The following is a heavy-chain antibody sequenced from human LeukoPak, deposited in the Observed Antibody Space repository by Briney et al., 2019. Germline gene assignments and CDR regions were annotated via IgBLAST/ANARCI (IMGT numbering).Heavy chain of an antibody. D-gene: IGHD3-22*01. CDR2: INHSGST. J-gene: IGHJ4*02. V-gene: IGHV4-34*01. CDR1: GGSFSGYY. Sequence: SETLSLTCAVYGGSFSGYYWSWIRQPPGKGLEWIGEINHSGSTNYNPSLKSRVTISVDTSKNQFSLKLSSVTAVDTAVYYCARVDDSSGYYYGYWGQGTLVTVSS. CDR3: ARVDDSSGYYYGY.